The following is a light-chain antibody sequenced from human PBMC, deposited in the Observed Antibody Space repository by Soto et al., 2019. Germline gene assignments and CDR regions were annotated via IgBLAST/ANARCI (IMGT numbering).Light chain of an antibody. CDR3: QLYNKWPPEIT. CDR2: GAS. CDR1: QSVSTN. J-gene: IGKJ5*01. V-gene: IGKV3-15*01. Sequence: EMVMTQSPATLSVSPGERATLSCRASQSVSTNLAWYQQKPGQAPRLLIYGASTRATGIPARFSGSGSGTEFTLTISSLQSEDFAVYYCQLYNKWPPEITFGQGTRLEIK.